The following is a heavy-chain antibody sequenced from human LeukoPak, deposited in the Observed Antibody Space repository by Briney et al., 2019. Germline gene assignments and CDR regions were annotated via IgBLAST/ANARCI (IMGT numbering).Heavy chain of an antibody. J-gene: IGHJ5*02. V-gene: IGHV4-30-4*07. CDR2: IYYSGST. D-gene: IGHD3-10*01. Sequence: SETLSLTCAVSGDSISSGSYSWRWIRQPPGKGLEWIGHIYYSGSTYYNPSLKSRLNMSVARSKNQLSLKLNSVTAADTAIYCCAREVPGSPNNWLDPWGQGTLVTVSS. CDR3: AREVPGSPNNWLDP. CDR1: GDSISSGSYS.